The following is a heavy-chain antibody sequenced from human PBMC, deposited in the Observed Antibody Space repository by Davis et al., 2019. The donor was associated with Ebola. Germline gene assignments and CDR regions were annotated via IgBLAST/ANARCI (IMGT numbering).Heavy chain of an antibody. CDR2: IYHSGST. D-gene: IGHD3-9*01. Sequence: MPGGSLRLSCAVSGGSISSSNWWSWVRQPPGKGLEWIGEIYHSGSTNYNPSLKSRVTISVDTSKNQFSLKLSSVTAADTAVYYCARGRYFDWLLTHYYGMDVWGKGTTVTVSS. CDR1: GGSISSSNW. CDR3: ARGRYFDWLLTHYYGMDV. V-gene: IGHV4-4*02. J-gene: IGHJ6*04.